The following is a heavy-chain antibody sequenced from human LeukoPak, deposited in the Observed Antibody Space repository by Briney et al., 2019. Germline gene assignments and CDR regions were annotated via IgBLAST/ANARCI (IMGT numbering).Heavy chain of an antibody. CDR2: IIPIFGTA. V-gene: IGHV1-69*13. D-gene: IGHD3-22*01. J-gene: IGHJ6*02. Sequence: ASVKVSCKASGGTFSSYAISWVRQAPGQGLEWMGGIIPIFGTANYAQKFQGRVTITADESTSTAYMELSSLRSEDTAVYHCADSSSASYYYYGMDVWGQGTTVTVSS. CDR1: GGTFSSYA. CDR3: ADSSSASYYYYGMDV.